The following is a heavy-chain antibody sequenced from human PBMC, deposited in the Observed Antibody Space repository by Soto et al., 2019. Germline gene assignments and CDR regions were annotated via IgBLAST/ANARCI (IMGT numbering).Heavy chain of an antibody. D-gene: IGHD3-22*01. V-gene: IGHV4-39*01. CDR3: ARQASGYYYGWFDP. CDR1: GGSILDSTYY. J-gene: IGHJ5*02. Sequence: PSETLSLTCTVSGGSILDSTYYWAWIRQSPGKGLEWIGTIFYSGGTFYTTSLKSRVTMSVDTSNNQFSLKLSSVTAADTVVYYCARQASGYYYGWFDPWGQGTLVTVSS. CDR2: IFYSGGT.